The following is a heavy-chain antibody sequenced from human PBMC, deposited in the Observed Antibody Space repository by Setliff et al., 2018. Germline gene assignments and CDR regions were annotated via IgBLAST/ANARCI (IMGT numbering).Heavy chain of an antibody. CDR3: ARESTAKNFWGEYSDY. CDR1: GYTFTTYY. CDR2: INPSDGST. J-gene: IGHJ4*02. Sequence: ASVKVFCKASGYTFTTYYMHWVRQAPGQGLEWMGVINPSDGSTTYAQKFQGRVKMTRDTSTNTVYMQLSSLRSEDTAVYYCARESTAKNFWGEYSDYWGQGTLVTAPQ. V-gene: IGHV1-46*01. D-gene: IGHD3-3*01.